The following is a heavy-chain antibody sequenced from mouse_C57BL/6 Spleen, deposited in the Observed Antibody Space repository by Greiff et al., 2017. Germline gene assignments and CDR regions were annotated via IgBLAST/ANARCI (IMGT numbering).Heavy chain of an antibody. CDR1: GFTFSSYA. D-gene: IGHD1-1*01. CDR2: ISSGGDYI. J-gene: IGHJ1*03. CDR3: TRRNGRGWYFDV. V-gene: IGHV5S21*01. Sequence: EVKLVESGEGLVKPGGSLKLSCAASGFTFSSYAMSWVRQTPEKRLEWVAYISSGGDYIYYADTVKGRFTISRDNARNTLYLKMSSLKSEDTATXDCTRRNGRGWYFDVWGTGTTVTVSS.